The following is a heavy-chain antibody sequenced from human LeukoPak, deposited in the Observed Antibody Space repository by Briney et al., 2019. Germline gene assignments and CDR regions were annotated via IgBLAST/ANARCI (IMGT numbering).Heavy chain of an antibody. CDR2: INHSGST. Sequence: SEALSLTCAVYGGSFSGYYWSWIRQPPGKGLEWIGEINHSGSTNYNPSLKSRVTISVDTSKNQFSLKLSSVTAADTAVYYCARAMVRGSVWFDPWGQGTLVTVSS. D-gene: IGHD3-10*01. CDR1: GGSFSGYY. CDR3: ARAMVRGSVWFDP. J-gene: IGHJ5*02. V-gene: IGHV4-34*01.